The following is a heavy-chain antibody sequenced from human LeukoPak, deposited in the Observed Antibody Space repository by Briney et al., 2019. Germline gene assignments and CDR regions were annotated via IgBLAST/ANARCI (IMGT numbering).Heavy chain of an antibody. CDR3: ARSPYYDFWSGYYKHGYYFDY. CDR2: TYYRSKWYN. D-gene: IGHD3-3*01. V-gene: IGHV6-1*01. J-gene: IGHJ4*02. Sequence: SQTLSLTRAISGDSVSSKSAAWNWIRQSPSRGLEWLGRTYYRSKWYNDYVVSVKSRITINPDTSKNQFSLQLNSVTPEDTAVYYCARSPYYDFWSGYYKHGYYFDYWGQGTLVTVSS. CDR1: GDSVSSKSAA.